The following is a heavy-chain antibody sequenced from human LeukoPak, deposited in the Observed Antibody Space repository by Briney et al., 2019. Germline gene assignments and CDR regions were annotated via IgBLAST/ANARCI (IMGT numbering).Heavy chain of an antibody. CDR2: IIPILGIA. D-gene: IGHD3-10*01. V-gene: IGHV1-69*04. CDR1: GGTFTSYA. Sequence: SVKVSSTASGGTFTSYAISWVRQAPGQGLEWMGRIIPILGIANYAQKFQGRVTITADKSTSTAYMELSSLRSEDTAVYYCARGLITMVRGAPFDYWGQGTLVTVSS. J-gene: IGHJ4*02. CDR3: ARGLITMVRGAPFDY.